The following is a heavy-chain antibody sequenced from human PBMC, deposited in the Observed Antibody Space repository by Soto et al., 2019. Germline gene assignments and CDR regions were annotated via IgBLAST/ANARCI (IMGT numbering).Heavy chain of an antibody. CDR2: IYTGNGNT. CDR1: GYTVTDHA. V-gene: IGHV1-3*04. Sequence: QVQLVQSGAEGKRPGAAVKVFCNASGYTVTDHAIHWLRQPPGQSLEWMGWIYTGNGNTRYIQRFQGRVTFTRDTSANRAYMEVSSLRSEDAAVYYCARGRGAQRGLLWDLYLDSWGQGTLVTVSS. CDR3: ARGRGAQRGLLWDLYLDS. J-gene: IGHJ4*02. D-gene: IGHD1-26*01.